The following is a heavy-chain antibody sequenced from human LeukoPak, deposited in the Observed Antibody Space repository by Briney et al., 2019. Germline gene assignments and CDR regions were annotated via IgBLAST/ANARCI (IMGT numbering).Heavy chain of an antibody. Sequence: ASVKVSCKASGYTFTNYSINWVRQAPGQGLEWLGWISTKTGNPRYAQAFTGHFVFSLDTSVTSAYLQITSLKAEDTAVYYCARDARNDDGDYSDAFDIWGQGTKVTVSS. CDR2: ISTKTGNP. CDR3: ARDARNDDGDYSDAFDI. V-gene: IGHV7-4-1*02. J-gene: IGHJ3*02. CDR1: GYTFTNYS. D-gene: IGHD4-17*01.